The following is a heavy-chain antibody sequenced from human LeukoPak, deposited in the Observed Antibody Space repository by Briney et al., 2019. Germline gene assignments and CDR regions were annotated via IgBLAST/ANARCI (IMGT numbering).Heavy chain of an antibody. CDR1: GYTFTSYY. J-gene: IGHJ2*01. D-gene: IGHD2-2*02. CDR3: ARVSRDIVVVPAAIDHWYFDL. Sequence: ASVKVSCKASGYTFTSYYMLWVRQAPGQGLEWMGIINPSGGSTSYAQKFQGRVTMTRDMSTSTVYMELSSLRSEDTAVYYCARVSRDIVVVPAAIDHWYFDLWGRGTLVTVSS. CDR2: INPSGGST. V-gene: IGHV1-46*01.